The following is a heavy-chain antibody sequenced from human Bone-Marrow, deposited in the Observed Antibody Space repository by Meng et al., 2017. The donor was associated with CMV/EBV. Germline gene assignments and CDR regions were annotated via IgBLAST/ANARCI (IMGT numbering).Heavy chain of an antibody. CDR3: ARVFGAYYYDSSGYSGSDY. D-gene: IGHD3-22*01. V-gene: IGHV3-30*04. J-gene: IGHJ4*02. CDR1: GFTFSSYA. Sequence: GESLKISCAASGFTFSSYAMHWVRQAPGKVLEWVAVISYDGSNKYYADSVKGRFTISRDNSKNTLYLQMNSLRAEDTAVYYCARVFGAYYYDSSGYSGSDYWGQGTLVTVSS. CDR2: ISYDGSNK.